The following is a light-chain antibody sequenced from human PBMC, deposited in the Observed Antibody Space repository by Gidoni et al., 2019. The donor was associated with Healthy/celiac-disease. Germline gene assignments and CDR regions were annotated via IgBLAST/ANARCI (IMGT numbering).Light chain of an antibody. Sequence: EIVLTQSTGTLSLSPGERATLSCRASQSVSSSYLAWYQQKPGQAPRLLIYGASSRATGIPDRFSGSGSGTDFTLTISRLEPEDFAVYYCQQYGSSLFTFGGGTKVEIK. CDR3: QQYGSSLFT. CDR2: GAS. CDR1: QSVSSSY. V-gene: IGKV3-20*01. J-gene: IGKJ4*01.